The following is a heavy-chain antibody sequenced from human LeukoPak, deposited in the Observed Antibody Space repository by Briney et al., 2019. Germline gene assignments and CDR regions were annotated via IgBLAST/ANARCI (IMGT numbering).Heavy chain of an antibody. J-gene: IGHJ4*02. CDR2: ISDSGGTT. D-gene: IGHD6-13*01. V-gene: IGHV3-23*01. CDR3: AKIAGSRAGSFDY. Sequence: PGGSLRLSCAASGFTFGSYGMSWVRQAPGKGLEWVSIISDSGGTTYYADSVRGRFTISRDNSKNTLYLQMNSLRGEDTALYYCAKIAGSRAGSFDYWGQGSQVTVSS. CDR1: GFTFGSYG.